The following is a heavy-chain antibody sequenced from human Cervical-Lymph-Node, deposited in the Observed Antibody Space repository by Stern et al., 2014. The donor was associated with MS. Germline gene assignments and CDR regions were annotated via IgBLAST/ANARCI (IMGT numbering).Heavy chain of an antibody. D-gene: IGHD4-11*01. J-gene: IGHJ4*02. CDR1: GFTFTNFA. Sequence: VQLVESGGGVVQPGMSLKLSCAGSGFTFTNFAMHWVRQAPGQGLEWVAVMSYDGSEKNYADSLAGRFPISQETFNNNVYLQMNSLTTEDTAVYFCAKLRLPPDDSSNYDYWGQGTLVTVSS. V-gene: IGHV3-30*18. CDR3: AKLRLPPDDSSNYDY. CDR2: MSYDGSEK.